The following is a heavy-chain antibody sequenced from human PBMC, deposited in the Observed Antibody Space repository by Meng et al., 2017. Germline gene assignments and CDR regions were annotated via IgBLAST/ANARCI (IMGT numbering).Heavy chain of an antibody. V-gene: IGHV3-21*01. Sequence: GGSLRLSCAASGFTFSSYSMNWVRQAPGKGLERVSSISSSSSYIYYADSVKGRFTISRDNAKNSLYLQMNSLRAEDTAVYYCARGDGYNYFYYYYGMDVWGQGTTVTVSS. CDR1: GFTFSSYS. D-gene: IGHD5-24*01. CDR2: ISSSSSYI. CDR3: ARGDGYNYFYYYYGMDV. J-gene: IGHJ6*02.